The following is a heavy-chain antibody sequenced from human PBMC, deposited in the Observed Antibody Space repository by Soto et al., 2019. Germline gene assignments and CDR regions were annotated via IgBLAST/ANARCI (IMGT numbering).Heavy chain of an antibody. D-gene: IGHD1-26*01. J-gene: IGHJ4*02. CDR1: GFTFSDYY. Sequence: PGGSLRLSCVASGFTFSDYYMTWIRQAPGKGPEWISYINGGGDVIAYADSVKGRFTISRDNARRSVYLQMNSLTVDDTAVYYYSRDPRLVDYWGQGTLVTVSS. V-gene: IGHV3-11*01. CDR3: SRDPRLVDY. CDR2: INGGGDVI.